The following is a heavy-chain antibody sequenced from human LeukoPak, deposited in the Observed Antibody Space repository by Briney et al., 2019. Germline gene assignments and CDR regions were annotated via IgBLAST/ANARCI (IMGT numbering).Heavy chain of an antibody. CDR1: GGSFSGYY. CDR2: INHSGST. J-gene: IGHJ4*02. CDR3: ARVGPSTVVPAATTDFDY. V-gene: IGHV4-34*01. D-gene: IGHD2-2*01. Sequence: PSETLSLTCAVYGGSFSGYYWSWIRRPPGKGLEWIGEINHSGSTNYNPSLKSRVTISVDTSKNQFSLKLSSVTAADTAVYYCARVGPSTVVPAATTDFDYWGQGTLVTVSS.